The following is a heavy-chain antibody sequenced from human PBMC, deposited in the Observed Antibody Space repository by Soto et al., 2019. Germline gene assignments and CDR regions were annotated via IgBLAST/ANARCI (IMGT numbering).Heavy chain of an antibody. J-gene: IGHJ6*02. V-gene: IGHV3-23*01. CDR2: ISGSGGST. CDR3: ARDEVGAVYYSYSGMDV. Sequence: EVQLLESGGGLVQPGGSLRLSCAASGFTFSRYTMSWVRQAPGKGLEWVSAISGSGGSTYYADSVKGRFTISRDNSKNPRYLQMNGLRAEATAVYYCARDEVGAVYYSYSGMDVWGQGTTVTVSS. CDR1: GFTFSRYT. D-gene: IGHD1-26*01.